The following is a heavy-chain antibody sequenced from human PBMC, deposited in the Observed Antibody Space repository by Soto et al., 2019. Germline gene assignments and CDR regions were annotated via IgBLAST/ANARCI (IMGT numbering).Heavy chain of an antibody. J-gene: IGHJ4*02. Sequence: SATXSLTCSVDVWCFSGYYWSWIRQPPGKGLEWIGEINHSGSTNYNPSLKSRVTISVDTSKNQFSLKLSSVTAADTAVYYCARLSRSKHYFDYWGQGTPLTVSS. CDR3: ARLSRSKHYFDY. CDR2: INHSGST. V-gene: IGHV4-34*01. CDR1: VWCFSGYY.